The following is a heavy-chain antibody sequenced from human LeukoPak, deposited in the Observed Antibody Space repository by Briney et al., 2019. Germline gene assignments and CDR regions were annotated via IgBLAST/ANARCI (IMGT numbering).Heavy chain of an antibody. Sequence: GESLKISCKGSGYSFTSYWTGWVRQMPGKGLEWMGIIYPGDSDTRYSPSFQGQVTISADKSITTAYLQWSSLKASDTAMYYCARHRGYYDFWSRYFDYWGQGTLVTVSS. CDR2: IYPGDSDT. CDR3: ARHRGYYDFWSRYFDY. J-gene: IGHJ4*02. CDR1: GYSFTSYW. D-gene: IGHD3-3*01. V-gene: IGHV5-51*01.